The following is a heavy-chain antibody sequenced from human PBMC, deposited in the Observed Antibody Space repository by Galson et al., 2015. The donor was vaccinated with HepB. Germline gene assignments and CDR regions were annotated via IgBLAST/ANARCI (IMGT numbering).Heavy chain of an antibody. Sequence: PALVKPTQTLTLTCTFSGFSLNSRGVGVGWIRQPPGKALEWLAPIFWGEDQRYPPLLKSRLSVTHDTSKNQVVLKLTSVDPVDTATYYCAHMDLGLTSFAYWGQGTLVTVSS. CDR2: IFWGEDQ. CDR3: AHMDLGLTSFAY. V-gene: IGHV2-5*02. J-gene: IGHJ4*02. D-gene: IGHD3/OR15-3a*01. CDR1: GFSLNSRGVG.